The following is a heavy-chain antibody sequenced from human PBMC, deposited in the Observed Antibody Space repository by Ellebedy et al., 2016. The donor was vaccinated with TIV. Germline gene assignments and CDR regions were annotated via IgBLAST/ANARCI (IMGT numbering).Heavy chain of an antibody. CDR1: GFTFSSFA. V-gene: IGHV3-23*01. CDR3: ARETYNDVDLKLWGIFDI. J-gene: IGHJ3*02. Sequence: GGSLRLSCAASGFTFSSFAMHWVRQPPGKGLEWLSVISADGRTISQADSVKGRFTISRDNSKNTLDIQMNSLRAEDTAVYYCARETYNDVDLKLWGIFDIWGQGTMVTVSS. CDR2: ISADGRTI. D-gene: IGHD3-10*01.